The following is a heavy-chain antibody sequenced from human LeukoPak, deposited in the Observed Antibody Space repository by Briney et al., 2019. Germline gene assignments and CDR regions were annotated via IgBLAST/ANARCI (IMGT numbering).Heavy chain of an antibody. Sequence: SETLSLTCTVSGGSVSSGSYYWSWIRQHPGKGLEWIGYIYYSGSTYYNPSLKSRVTISVDTSKNQFSLKLSSVTAADTAVYYCARDGGYCSGGSCQNWFDPWGQGTLVTVSS. CDR3: ARDGGYCSGGSCQNWFDP. J-gene: IGHJ5*02. D-gene: IGHD2-15*01. CDR1: GGSVSSGSYY. CDR2: IYYSGST. V-gene: IGHV4-31*03.